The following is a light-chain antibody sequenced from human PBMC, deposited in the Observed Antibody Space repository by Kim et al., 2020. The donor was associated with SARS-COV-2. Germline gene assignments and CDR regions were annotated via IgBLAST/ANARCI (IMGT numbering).Light chain of an antibody. J-gene: IGLJ2*01. V-gene: IGLV1-44*01. CDR2: SND. CDR1: RSNIGSNA. Sequence: GQRVTISCSGSRSNIGSNAVNWYQQLPGTAPKLLIYSNDHRPSGVPDRFSGSKSGNSASLAISGLQSEDEADYYCAAWDDSLNGVIFGGGTQLTVL. CDR3: AAWDDSLNGVI.